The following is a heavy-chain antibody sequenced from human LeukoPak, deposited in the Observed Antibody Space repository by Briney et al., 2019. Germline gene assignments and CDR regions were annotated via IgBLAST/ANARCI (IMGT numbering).Heavy chain of an antibody. CDR3: ARSPGGNARTWLDY. D-gene: IGHD4-23*01. J-gene: IGHJ4*02. CDR2: TNGATGNT. V-gene: IGHV1-3*01. CDR1: GYTFTNYA. Sequence: ASVKVSRKSSGYTFTNYALHWVRQAPGQRLEWMGWTNGATGNTRFSQDFQGRLTITIDTSASTGYMELSSLTSDDTAVYYCARSPGGNARTWLDYWGQGTLVTVSS.